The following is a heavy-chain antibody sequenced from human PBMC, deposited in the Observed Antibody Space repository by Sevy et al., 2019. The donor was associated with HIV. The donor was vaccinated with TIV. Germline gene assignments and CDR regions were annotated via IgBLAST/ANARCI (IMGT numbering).Heavy chain of an antibody. CDR1: GGTFSSYA. D-gene: IGHD6-6*01. J-gene: IGHJ6*03. Sequence: ASVKVSCKASGGTFSSYAISWVRQAPGQGLEWMGGIIPIFGTANYAQKFQGRVTITADKSTSTAYMGLSSLRSEDTAVYYCARGYSSSSYYYYYMDVWGKGTTVTVSS. CDR2: IIPIFGTA. CDR3: ARGYSSSSYYYYYMDV. V-gene: IGHV1-69*06.